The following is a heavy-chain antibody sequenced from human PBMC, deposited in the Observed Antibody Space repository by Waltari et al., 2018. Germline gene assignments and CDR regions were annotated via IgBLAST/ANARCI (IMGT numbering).Heavy chain of an antibody. CDR2: IRYDGSNK. Sequence: QVHLVDSGGSVVQPWGSLRLSCPSSAFTFSGSAMHWVRQAPGKGLEGVAFIRYDGSNKYYADAVTSRFTIPRDNSKNTLYLEMNSRRAEDTAVYYCAKGGGPEYAFDIWGQGTTVTVSS. V-gene: IGHV3-30*02. CDR1: AFTFSGSA. J-gene: IGHJ3*02. D-gene: IGHD3-16*01. CDR3: AKGGGPEYAFDI.